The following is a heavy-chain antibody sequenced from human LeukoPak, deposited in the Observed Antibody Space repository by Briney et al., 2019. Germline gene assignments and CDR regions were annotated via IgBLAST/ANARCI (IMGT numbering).Heavy chain of an antibody. V-gene: IGHV3-21*01. D-gene: IGHD3-10*01. Sequence: GGSLRLSCAASGFTFSSYSVNWVRQAPGKGLEWVSSISSSSSYIYYADSVKGRFTISRDNAKNSLYLQMNSLRAEDTAVYYCARDRALWFGELLGYFDYWGQGTLVTVSS. CDR3: ARDRALWFGELLGYFDY. CDR1: GFTFSSYS. J-gene: IGHJ4*02. CDR2: ISSSSSYI.